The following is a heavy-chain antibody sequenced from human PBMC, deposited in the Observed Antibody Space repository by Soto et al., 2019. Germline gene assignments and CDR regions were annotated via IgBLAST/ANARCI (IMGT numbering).Heavy chain of an antibody. CDR2: IYWDDDK. V-gene: IGHV2-5*02. Sequence: QITLKESGPTLVKPTQTLTLTCTFSGFSLRNSGVGVGWIHQPPGKALEWLALIYWDDDKRYSLSLKSRITITKDTSKDQVVLTMTNMDPVDTATYYCAHLTTGGFYFDYWGQGTLVTVSS. J-gene: IGHJ4*02. CDR3: AHLTTGGFYFDY. CDR1: GFSLRNSGVG. D-gene: IGHD4-17*01.